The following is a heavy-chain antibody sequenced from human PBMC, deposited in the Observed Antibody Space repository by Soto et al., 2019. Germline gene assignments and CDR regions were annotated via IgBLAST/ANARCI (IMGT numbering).Heavy chain of an antibody. CDR3: ARDLEGGGGTDY. CDR1: GFTFSSYS. D-gene: IGHD3-16*01. Sequence: EVQLVESGGGLVKPGGSLRLSCAASGFTFSSYSMNWVRQAPGKGLEWVSSISSSSSYIYYADSVKGRFTISRDNAKNSLYLQMNSLGAEDTAVYYCARDLEGGGGTDYWGQGTLVTVSS. CDR2: ISSSSSYI. J-gene: IGHJ4*02. V-gene: IGHV3-21*01.